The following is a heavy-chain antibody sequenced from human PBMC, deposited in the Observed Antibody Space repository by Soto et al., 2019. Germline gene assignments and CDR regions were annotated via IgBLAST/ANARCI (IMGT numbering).Heavy chain of an antibody. CDR1: GFTVSSNY. CDR2: IYSGGST. Sequence: EVQLVESGGGLIQPGGSLRLSCAASGFTVSSNYMSWVRQAPGKGLEWVSVIYSGGSTYYADSVKGRFTISRDNSKNTLYLQMNSLRAEDTAVYYWASDRVESGYPEYFQHWGQGTLVTVSS. J-gene: IGHJ1*01. D-gene: IGHD3-22*01. V-gene: IGHV3-53*01. CDR3: ASDRVESGYPEYFQH.